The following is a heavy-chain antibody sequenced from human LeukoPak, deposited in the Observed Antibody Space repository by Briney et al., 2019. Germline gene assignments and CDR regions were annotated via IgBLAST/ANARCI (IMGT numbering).Heavy chain of an antibody. CDR3: ARGPGYCTGGRCYGYFDC. CDR2: ISYDGTNE. CDR1: GFPFSTYA. J-gene: IGHJ4*02. D-gene: IGHD2-15*01. Sequence: GRSLRLSCAASGFPFSTYAMNWVRQAPGKGLEWVAVISYDGTNEYYADSVKGRFTISRDNSKNTLYLQMNSLRAQDTALYYCARGPGYCTGGRCYGYFDCWGQGTLVTVSS. V-gene: IGHV3-30-3*01.